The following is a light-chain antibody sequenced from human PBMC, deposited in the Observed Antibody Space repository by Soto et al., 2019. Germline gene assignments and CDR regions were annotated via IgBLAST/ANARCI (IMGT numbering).Light chain of an antibody. CDR2: EVN. CDR3: AAWDDSLNGYV. Sequence: QSALTQPASVSGSPGQSITISCTGTSSDFGNYNLVSWYQQHPGKVPKLILFEVNKRPSGVSGRFSGSKSGNTASLTISGLQAEDEADYYCAAWDDSLNGYVFGTGTKVTVL. V-gene: IGLV2-23*02. J-gene: IGLJ1*01. CDR1: SSDFGNYNL.